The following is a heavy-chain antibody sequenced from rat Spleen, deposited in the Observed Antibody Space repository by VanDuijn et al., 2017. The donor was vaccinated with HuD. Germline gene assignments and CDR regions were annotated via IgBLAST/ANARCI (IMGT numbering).Heavy chain of an antibody. V-gene: IGHV5-7*01. J-gene: IGHJ2*01. CDR3: ERHGYGGYRDYFDY. D-gene: IGHD1-11*01. CDR2: ISTSGSRT. Sequence: VQLMESGPGLVQPSETLSLTCTVSGLSLTSNSVSWVRQAPKKGLEWVATISTSGSRTYYPDSVKGRFTISRDNAKSSLYLQMNSLKSEDTATYYCERHGYGGYRDYFDYWGQGVMVTVSS. CDR1: GLSLTSNS.